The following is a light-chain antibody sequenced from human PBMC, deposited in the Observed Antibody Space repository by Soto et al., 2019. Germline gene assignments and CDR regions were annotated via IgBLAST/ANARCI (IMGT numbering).Light chain of an antibody. CDR2: ANS. Sequence: QSVLTQPPSVSGAPGQRVTISCTGSSSNIGAGYDVQWYQQLPGTAPKLLIYANSNRPSGVPDRFSGSKSGTSASLAITGLQAEDEADYYCCSYAGSSTLMFGGGTKGTVL. CDR1: SSNIGAGYD. V-gene: IGLV1-40*01. J-gene: IGLJ3*02. CDR3: CSYAGSSTLM.